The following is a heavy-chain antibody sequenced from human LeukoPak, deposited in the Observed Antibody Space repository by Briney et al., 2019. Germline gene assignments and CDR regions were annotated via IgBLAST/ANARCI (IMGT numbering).Heavy chain of an antibody. CDR3: AEGGYNQDFDY. D-gene: IGHD3-22*01. J-gene: IGHJ4*02. V-gene: IGHV3-23*01. Sequence: PGGSLRLSCAATGFIFSNYAMSWVRQAPGKGLEWVSDISSTGDSTHYIDSVKGRFIVSRDNSKNTLYLQMNSLRVEDTAVYYCAEGGYNQDFDYWGQGALVTVSS. CDR1: GFIFSNYA. CDR2: ISSTGDST.